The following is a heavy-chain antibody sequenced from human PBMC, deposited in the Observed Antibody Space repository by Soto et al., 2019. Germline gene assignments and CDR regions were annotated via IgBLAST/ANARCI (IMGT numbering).Heavy chain of an antibody. D-gene: IGHD5-12*01. J-gene: IGHJ4*02. CDR1: GGSISSDY. Sequence: ETLSLTCTVSGGSISSDYWSWIRQPPGKGLEWIGYIYYSGSANYNPSLKSRVTISVDTSKNQFSLKLSSVTAADTAVYYCARRGYDEIAYSGQGTLVTVSS. CDR3: ARRGYDEIAY. CDR2: IYYSGSA. V-gene: IGHV4-59*08.